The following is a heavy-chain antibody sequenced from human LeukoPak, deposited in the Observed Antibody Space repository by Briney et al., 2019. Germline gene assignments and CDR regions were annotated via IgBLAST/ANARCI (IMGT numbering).Heavy chain of an antibody. J-gene: IGHJ4*02. CDR3: ARDAVGYSYGSPDY. D-gene: IGHD5-18*01. CDR1: GFTFRSYW. V-gene: IGHV3-74*01. Sequence: GGSLRLSCAAPGFTFRSYWMHWVRQAPGKGLVWVSRINGDGSSTSYADSVKGRFTISRDNAKNTLYLQMNSLRAEGTAVYYCARDAVGYSYGSPDYWGQGTLVTVSS. CDR2: INGDGSST.